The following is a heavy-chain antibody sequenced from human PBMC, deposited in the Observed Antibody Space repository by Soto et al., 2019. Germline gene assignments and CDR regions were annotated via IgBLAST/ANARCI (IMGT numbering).Heavy chain of an antibody. V-gene: IGHV2-5*02. CDR1: GFSLNTSGVG. CDR3: AHRPYGVYPIDY. D-gene: IGHD4-17*01. CDR2: IYWDDDK. J-gene: IGHJ4*02. Sequence: QITLKESGPTLVKPTQTLTLTCTFSGFSLNTSGVGVGWIRQPPGKALEWLELIYWDDDKRYSPSLKSRLTITKDTSKNQVVLTMTNMDPVDTGTYDCAHRPYGVYPIDYWGQGTLVTVSS.